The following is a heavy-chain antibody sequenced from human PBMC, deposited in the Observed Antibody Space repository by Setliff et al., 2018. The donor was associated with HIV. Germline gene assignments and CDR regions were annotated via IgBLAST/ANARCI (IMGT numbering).Heavy chain of an antibody. Sequence: QAGGSLRLSCATSRFTFSSYGMHWVRQAPGKGLEWVSSILFDGSYQFYGDPVKGRFIISRDNSRNTLYLQMTSLRIEDTAVYYCAKNVFSSIWSPLDYWGQGTLVTVSS. CDR1: RFTFSSYG. CDR3: AKNVFSSIWSPLDY. D-gene: IGHD6-13*01. CDR2: ILFDGSYQ. J-gene: IGHJ4*02. V-gene: IGHV3-30*02.